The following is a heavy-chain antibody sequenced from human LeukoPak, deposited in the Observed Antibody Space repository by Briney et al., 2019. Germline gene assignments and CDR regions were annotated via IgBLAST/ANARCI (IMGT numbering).Heavy chain of an antibody. D-gene: IGHD3-10*01. J-gene: IGHJ4*02. CDR3: ANRGSGGAIDY. V-gene: IGHV3-30-3*01. CDR2: ISYDGSNK. CDR1: GFTFSSYA. Sequence: GGSLRLSCAASGFTFSSYAMHWVRQAPGKGLEWVAVISYDGSNKYYADSVKGRFTISRDNSKNTLYLQMNSLRAEDTAVYYCANRGSGGAIDYWGQGTLVTVSS.